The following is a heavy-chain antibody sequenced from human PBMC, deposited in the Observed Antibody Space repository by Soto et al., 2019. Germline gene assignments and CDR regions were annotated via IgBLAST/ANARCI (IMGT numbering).Heavy chain of an antibody. J-gene: IGHJ6*02. CDR2: IYPGDSDT. V-gene: IGHV5-51*01. CDR3: ARVLRDYYYGMDV. Sequence: PGESLKISCKGSGYTFTDYWIGWVRQLPGKGLEWMGIIYPGDSDTRYSPSFQGQVTTSADKSISTAYLQWSSLKASDTAMYYCARVLRDYYYGMDVWGQGTTVTVSS. CDR1: GYTFTDYW.